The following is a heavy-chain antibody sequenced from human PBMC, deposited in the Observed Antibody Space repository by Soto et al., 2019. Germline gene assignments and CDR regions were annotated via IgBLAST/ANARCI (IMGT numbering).Heavy chain of an antibody. CDR3: ARMLAVNYYYYDLDV. D-gene: IGHD3-22*01. CDR2: IVSNDEK. Sequence: QVTLKESGPVVVKPTETLTLTCTVSGFSLRNARMGVSWIRQPAGKAPEWLAHIVSNDEKSHNKSLQTRLTISKDTSKSQVVLTMTYMDPVDTATYFCARMLAVNYYYYDLDVWGEGTTVTVSS. CDR1: GFSLRNARMG. J-gene: IGHJ6*02. V-gene: IGHV2-26*01.